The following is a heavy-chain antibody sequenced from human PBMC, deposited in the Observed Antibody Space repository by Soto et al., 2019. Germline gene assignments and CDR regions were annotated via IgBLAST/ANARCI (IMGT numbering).Heavy chain of an antibody. J-gene: IGHJ4*02. D-gene: IGHD3-10*01. Sequence: PSETLSLTCTVSGGSISSGGYYWSWIRQHPGKGLEWIGYIYYSGSTYYNPSLKSRVTISVDTSKNQFSLKLSSVTAADTAVYYCARFGFDGSGIFDYWGQGTLVTVSS. CDR2: IYYSGST. CDR1: GGSISSGGYY. CDR3: ARFGFDGSGIFDY. V-gene: IGHV4-31*03.